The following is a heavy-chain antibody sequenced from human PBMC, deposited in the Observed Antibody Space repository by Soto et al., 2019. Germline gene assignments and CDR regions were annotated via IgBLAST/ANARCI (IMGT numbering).Heavy chain of an antibody. CDR1: GDSFASCD. CDR2: MNPNSGNT. D-gene: IGHD3-3*01. J-gene: IGHJ6*03. Sequence: GASVEVCCEACGDSFASCDSNWVRQATGQGLEWMGWMNPNSGNTGYAQKFQGRVTMTRNTSISTAYMELSSLRSEDTAVYYCARGGSAQPDFWSGYYTKIYYYYYMDVWGKGTTVTVSS. V-gene: IGHV1-8*01. CDR3: ARGGSAQPDFWSGYYTKIYYYYYMDV.